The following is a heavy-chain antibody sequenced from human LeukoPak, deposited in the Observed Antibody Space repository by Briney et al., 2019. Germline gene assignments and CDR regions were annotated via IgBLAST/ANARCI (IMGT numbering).Heavy chain of an antibody. CDR1: GFTFDDYA. CDR2: ISWNSGSI. D-gene: IGHD1-26*01. CDR3: AKGRGSYVPDAFDI. Sequence: GGSLRLSCAASGFTFDDYAIHWVRQAPGKGLEWVSGISWNSGSIGYADSVKGRFTISRDNAKNSLYLQMNSLRAEDTALYYCAKGRGSYVPDAFDIWGQGTMVTVSS. V-gene: IGHV3-9*01. J-gene: IGHJ3*02.